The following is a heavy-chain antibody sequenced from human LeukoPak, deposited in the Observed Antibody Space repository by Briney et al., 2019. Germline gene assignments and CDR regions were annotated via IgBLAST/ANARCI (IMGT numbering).Heavy chain of an antibody. Sequence: PSETLSLTCTVSGGSISSSSYYWGWIRQPPGKGLEWIGSIYYSGSTDYNPSLKSRVTISVDTSKNQFSLKLSSVTAADTAVYYCARSRRGIAVAGTPEFDYWGQGTLVTVSS. V-gene: IGHV4-39*07. J-gene: IGHJ4*02. CDR1: GGSISSSSYY. D-gene: IGHD6-19*01. CDR2: IYYSGST. CDR3: ARSRRGIAVAGTPEFDY.